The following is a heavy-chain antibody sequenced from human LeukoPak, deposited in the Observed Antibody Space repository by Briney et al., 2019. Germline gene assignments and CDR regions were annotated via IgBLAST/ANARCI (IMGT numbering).Heavy chain of an antibody. V-gene: IGHV3-7*01. Sequence: PGGSLRLSCAASGFSFSAYWMTWVRQAPGKGLEWVANINQDGSEKYYLDSVKGRFTISRDNAKSSLYLQLHSLRAEDTAVYYCARRGYSSGWDTPDSWGQGTLVTVSS. D-gene: IGHD6-19*01. J-gene: IGHJ4*02. CDR1: GFSFSAYW. CDR3: ARRGYSSGWDTPDS. CDR2: INQDGSEK.